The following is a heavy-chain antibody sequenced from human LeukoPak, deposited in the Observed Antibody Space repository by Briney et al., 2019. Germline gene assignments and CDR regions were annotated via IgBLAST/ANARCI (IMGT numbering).Heavy chain of an antibody. Sequence: SETLSLTCTVSGYSISSDYYWGWIRQPPGKGLEWIGSIHHSGRTYYNPSLKSRVTISIDTSKNQFSLKLSPVTAADTAVYYCARVGEWFGDPSQFDYWGQGTLVTVSS. CDR1: GYSISSDYY. J-gene: IGHJ4*02. D-gene: IGHD3-10*01. CDR2: IHHSGRT. CDR3: ARVGEWFGDPSQFDY. V-gene: IGHV4-38-2*02.